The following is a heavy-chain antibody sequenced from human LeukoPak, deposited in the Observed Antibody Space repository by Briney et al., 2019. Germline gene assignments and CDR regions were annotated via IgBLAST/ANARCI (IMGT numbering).Heavy chain of an antibody. J-gene: IGHJ5*02. CDR2: TYYRSKGYN. CDR3: ARVVFDFDWLLGLSEPNNWFDP. D-gene: IGHD3-9*01. V-gene: IGHV6-1*01. CDR1: GDSVSSNSAA. Sequence: SQTLSLTCAISGDSVSSNSAAWNWIRQSPSRGLEWLGRTYYRSKGYNDYAVSVKSRITINPDTSKNQFSLQLNSVTPEDTAVYYCARVVFDFDWLLGLSEPNNWFDPWGQGTLVTVSS.